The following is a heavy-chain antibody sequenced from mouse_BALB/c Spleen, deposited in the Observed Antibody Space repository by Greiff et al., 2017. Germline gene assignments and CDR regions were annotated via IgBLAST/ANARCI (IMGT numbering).Heavy chain of an antibody. CDR1: GYSFTSYW. CDR2: IYPGNSDT. CDR3: TRGLLDYYAMDY. J-gene: IGHJ4*01. Sequence: EVHLVESGTVLARPGASVKMSCKASGYSFTSYWMHWVKQRPGQGLEWIGAIYPGNSDTSYNQKFKGKAKLTAVTSASTAYMELSSLTNEDSAVCYCTRGLLDYYAMDYWGQGTSVTVSS. V-gene: IGHV1-5*01. D-gene: IGHD2-3*01.